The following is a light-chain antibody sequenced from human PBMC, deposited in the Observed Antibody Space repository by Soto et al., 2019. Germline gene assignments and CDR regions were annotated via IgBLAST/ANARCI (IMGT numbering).Light chain of an antibody. CDR3: QQYYDWPTIT. Sequence: EIVMTQSPATLSAPPGDRVTLSCRASENIRTALAWYQQKPGQAPSLLIYGGSIRAADIPARFSGSGSGTEFTLTISTLQSEDFAVYYCQQYYDWPTITFGQGTRLEIK. CDR1: ENIRTA. J-gene: IGKJ5*01. V-gene: IGKV3-15*01. CDR2: GGS.